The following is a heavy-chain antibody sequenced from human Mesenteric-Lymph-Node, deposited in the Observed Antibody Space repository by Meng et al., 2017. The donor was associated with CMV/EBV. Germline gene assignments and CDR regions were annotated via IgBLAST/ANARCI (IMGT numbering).Heavy chain of an antibody. Sequence: GSLRLSCAVYGGSFSGYYWTWIRQPPGKGLEWIGYIYYTGSTNYNPSLKSRVTISLDTSKNQFSLKLSSVTAADTAVYYCASTREGYYYDRSGIDYWGQGTLVTVSS. CDR2: IYYTGST. CDR3: ASTREGYYYDRSGIDY. CDR1: GGSFSGYY. V-gene: IGHV4-59*01. J-gene: IGHJ4*02. D-gene: IGHD3-22*01.